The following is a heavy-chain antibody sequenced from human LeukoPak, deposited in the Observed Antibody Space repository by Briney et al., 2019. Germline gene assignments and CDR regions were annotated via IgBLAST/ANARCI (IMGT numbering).Heavy chain of an antibody. J-gene: IGHJ4*02. Sequence: ASVKVSCKASGYTFTSYYMHWVRQAPGQGLEWMGIINPSGGSTSYAQKFQGRVTMTRDTSISTPYMELSRLRSDDTAVYYCARGRSGWSSADYWGQGTLVTVSS. D-gene: IGHD6-19*01. V-gene: IGHV1-46*01. CDR1: GYTFTSYY. CDR3: ARGRSGWSSADY. CDR2: INPSGGST.